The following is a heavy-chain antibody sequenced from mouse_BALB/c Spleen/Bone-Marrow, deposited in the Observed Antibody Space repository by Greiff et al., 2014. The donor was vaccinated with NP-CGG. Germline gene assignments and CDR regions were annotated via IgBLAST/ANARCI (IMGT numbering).Heavy chain of an antibody. CDR1: GYTFTGYW. Sequence: VKLMESGAELARPGASVKLSCKASGYTFTGYWMQWVKQRPGQGLEWIGIIYPGDGDTRYTQKFKGKATLTADKSSSTAYMQLRNLASEDSAVYYCASVFYDSTSAHWGQGTTLTVPS. V-gene: IGHV1-87*01. CDR3: ASVFYDSTSAH. D-gene: IGHD1-1*01. J-gene: IGHJ2*01. CDR2: IYPGDGDT.